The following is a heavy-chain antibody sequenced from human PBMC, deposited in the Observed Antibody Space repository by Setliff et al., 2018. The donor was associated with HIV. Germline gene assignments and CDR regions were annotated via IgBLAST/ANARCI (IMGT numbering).Heavy chain of an antibody. D-gene: IGHD6-19*01. CDR2: INPNSGGT. CDR1: GYIFTAYY. V-gene: IGHV1-2*02. CDR3: ARTLGSSGWYKTFDY. Sequence: GASVKVSCKASGYIFTAYYLHWVRQAPGQGLEWMGWINPNSGGTNFAQKFQGRVTMTRDTSISTAYMELSRLRSDDTAVYYCARTLGSSGWYKTFDYWGQGTLVTVSS. J-gene: IGHJ4*02.